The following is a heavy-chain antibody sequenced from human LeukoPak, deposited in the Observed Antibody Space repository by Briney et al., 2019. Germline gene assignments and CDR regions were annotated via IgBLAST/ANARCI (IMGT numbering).Heavy chain of an antibody. CDR1: GGSISSTSYY. Sequence: SETLSLTCTVSGGSISSTSYYWGWIRQPPGKGLEGIGSIYHSGTTYDNPALKSRVAISVDTSKNQFSLKQSSVTAADTAVYYCARLTVATRDRHFDYWGQGTLVTVSS. CDR3: ARLTVATRDRHFDY. CDR2: IYHSGTT. J-gene: IGHJ4*02. V-gene: IGHV4-39*01. D-gene: IGHD5-12*01.